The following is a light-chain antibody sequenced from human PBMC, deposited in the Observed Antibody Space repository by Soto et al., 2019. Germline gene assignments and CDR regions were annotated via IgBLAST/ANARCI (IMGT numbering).Light chain of an antibody. J-gene: IGKJ1*01. Sequence: DIQMTQSPSSLSASVGDRVTMSCDASQNINNYLNWYQQKPGRPPKLLIYDASNLEAGVPSRFSGSGSGTDFTLTISSLQPEDFATYYCLQDYNYPKPFGQGTKVHIK. CDR1: QNINNY. CDR2: DAS. CDR3: LQDYNYPKP. V-gene: IGKV1-33*01.